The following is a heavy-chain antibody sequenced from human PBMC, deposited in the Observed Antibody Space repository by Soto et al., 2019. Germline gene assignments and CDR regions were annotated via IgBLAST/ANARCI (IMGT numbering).Heavy chain of an antibody. CDR1: GFSLSTSRMC. J-gene: IGHJ6*02. D-gene: IGHD6-13*01. CDR3: ARIRGSSWYRNYYYGMDV. Sequence: SGPTLVNPTQTLTLTCTFSGFSLSTSRMCVSWICQPPGKALEWLALIDWDGDKYYSTSLKTRLTISKDTSKNQVVLTMTNMDPVDTATYYCARIRGSSWYRNYYYGMDVWGQGTTVTVSS. V-gene: IGHV2-70*01. CDR2: IDWDGDK.